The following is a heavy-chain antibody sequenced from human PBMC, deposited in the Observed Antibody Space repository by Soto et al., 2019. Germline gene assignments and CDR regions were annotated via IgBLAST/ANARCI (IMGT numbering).Heavy chain of an antibody. D-gene: IGHD2-2*01. V-gene: IGHV1-69*08. CDR2: IIPIFGMA. CDR3: AREEAQYQLLHSYYYMDV. CDR1: GGTFSSYT. J-gene: IGHJ6*03. Sequence: QVQLVQSGAEVKKPGSSVKVSCKASGGTFSSYTINWVRQAPGQGLEWMGRIIPIFGMANYAQKFQGRVTITAHESTSTAYMQLSSLRSEDTGLYYCAREEAQYQLLHSYYYMDVWGKGTTVTVSS.